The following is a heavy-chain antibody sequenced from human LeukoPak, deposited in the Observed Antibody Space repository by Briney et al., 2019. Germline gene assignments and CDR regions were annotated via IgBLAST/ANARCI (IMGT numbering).Heavy chain of an antibody. J-gene: IGHJ3*02. Sequence: PGGSLRLSCTASGFPFSSHAMNWVRQAPGKGLEWVSGISGSEGSTYYADSVKGRFTTSRDNSNNMLFLEMNSLRAEDAAVYYCARDIVAVAGPYGGAFDIWGQGTVVTVSS. CDR2: ISGSEGST. D-gene: IGHD6-19*01. CDR3: ARDIVAVAGPYGGAFDI. V-gene: IGHV3-23*01. CDR1: GFPFSSHA.